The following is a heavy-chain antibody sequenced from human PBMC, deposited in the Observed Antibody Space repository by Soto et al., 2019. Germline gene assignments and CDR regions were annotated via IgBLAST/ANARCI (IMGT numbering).Heavy chain of an antibody. V-gene: IGHV5-51*01. Sequence: PGESLKISCKGSGYTFTAHWIAWVRQMPGKRLEWMGLIYPDDSDTRYSPSFQGQVTITADKSTSTAYMELSSLRSEDTAVYYCARDGPTVTAHTNWFDPWGQGTLVTVSS. CDR1: GYTFTAHW. J-gene: IGHJ5*02. CDR2: IYPDDSDT. CDR3: ARDGPTVTAHTNWFDP. D-gene: IGHD4-17*01.